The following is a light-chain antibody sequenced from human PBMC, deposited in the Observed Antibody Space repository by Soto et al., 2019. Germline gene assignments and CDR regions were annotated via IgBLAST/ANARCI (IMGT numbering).Light chain of an antibody. Sequence: ETVLTQSPGTLSLSPGERATLSCRASQSVSSNYLAWYQQKPGQAPRLLIYGASTRATCIQDRFSGSGSGTDFTLTISRLEPEDFAVYYCQQFGRSPPSWTFGQGTKVEIK. CDR3: QQFGRSPPSWT. CDR2: GAS. CDR1: QSVSSNY. J-gene: IGKJ1*01. V-gene: IGKV3-20*01.